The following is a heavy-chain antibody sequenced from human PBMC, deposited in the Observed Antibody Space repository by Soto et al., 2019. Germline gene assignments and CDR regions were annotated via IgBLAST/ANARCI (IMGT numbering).Heavy chain of an antibody. V-gene: IGHV3-23*01. CDR1: GFTFSSYD. CDR3: AKRPSSDCADY. CDR2: LSKDGANE. D-gene: IGHD2-21*01. Sequence: GGSLRLSCAASGFTFSSYDMHWVRQAPGQGLEWVSTLSKDGANEHYADSAKGRFTISRDGSKDTLYLQMNSLRAEGTAMDYSAKRPSSDCADYWGQGTQVIVSS. J-gene: IGHJ4*02.